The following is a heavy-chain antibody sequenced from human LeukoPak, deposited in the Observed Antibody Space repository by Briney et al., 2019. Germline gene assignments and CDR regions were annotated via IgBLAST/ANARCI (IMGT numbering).Heavy chain of an antibody. CDR3: ARDPEGDYDFWSGYSYYYYMDV. V-gene: IGHV3-48*03. CDR1: GFTFSSYE. CDR2: ISSSGSTI. J-gene: IGHJ6*03. Sequence: PGGSLRLSCAASGFTFSSYEMNWVRQAPGKGLEWVSYISSSGSTIYYADSVKGRFTISRDNAKNSLYLQMNSLRAEDTAVYYCARDPEGDYDFWSGYSYYYYMDVWGKGTTVTVSS. D-gene: IGHD3-3*01.